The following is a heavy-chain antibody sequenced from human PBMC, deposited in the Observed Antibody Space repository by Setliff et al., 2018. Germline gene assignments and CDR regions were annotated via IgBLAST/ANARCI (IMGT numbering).Heavy chain of an antibody. D-gene: IGHD6-13*01. CDR1: GYTFTSYD. CDR2: MNPNSGNT. Sequence: GASVKVSCKASGYTFTSYDINWVRQATGQGLEWMGWMNPNSGNTGYAQKFQGRVTITRNTSISTAYMELSSLRSEDTAVYYCARHPYSSILSYFDYWGQGTLVTVSS. CDR3: ARHPYSSILSYFDY. V-gene: IGHV1-8*03. J-gene: IGHJ4*02.